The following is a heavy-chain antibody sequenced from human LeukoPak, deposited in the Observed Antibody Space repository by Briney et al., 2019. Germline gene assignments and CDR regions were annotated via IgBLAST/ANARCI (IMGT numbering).Heavy chain of an antibody. Sequence: PGGSLRLSCAASGFTFRNYDMHWVRQAPGKGLEWVAAMSNDGTNTYYADSVKGRFTISRDNSKNTLYLQMNSLRAEDTAVYYCARSSPFGSSWSFDYWGQGTLVTVSS. CDR3: ARSSPFGSSWSFDY. D-gene: IGHD6-13*01. CDR1: GFTFRNYD. J-gene: IGHJ4*02. V-gene: IGHV3-30*03. CDR2: MSNDGTNT.